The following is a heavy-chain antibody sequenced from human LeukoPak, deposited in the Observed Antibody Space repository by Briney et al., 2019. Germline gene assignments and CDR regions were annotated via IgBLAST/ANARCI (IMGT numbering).Heavy chain of an antibody. CDR3: ARGLKNPGDNSGYYGAY. CDR2: IYSGGST. J-gene: IGHJ4*02. V-gene: IGHV3-53*01. D-gene: IGHD3-22*01. Sequence: GGSLRLSCAASGFTVSSNYMSWVRQAPGKGLEWVSVIYSGGSTYYADSVKGRFTISRDNSKNTLYLQMNSLRAEDTAVYYCARGLKNPGDNSGYYGAYWGQGTLVTVSS. CDR1: GFTVSSNY.